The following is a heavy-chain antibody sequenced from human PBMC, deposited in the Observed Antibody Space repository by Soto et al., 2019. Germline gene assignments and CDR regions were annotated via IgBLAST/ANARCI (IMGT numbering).Heavy chain of an antibody. V-gene: IGHV3-33*01. CDR1: GFTFSSYG. Sequence: GGSLRLSCAASGFTFSSYGMHWVRQAPGKGLEWVAVIWYDGSNKYYADSVKGRFTISRDNSKNTLYLQMNSLRAEDTAVYYCARDGKEEMARRGVYYYYGMDVWGQGTTVTVSS. CDR3: ARDGKEEMARRGVYYYYGMDV. CDR2: IWYDGSNK. J-gene: IGHJ6*02. D-gene: IGHD5-12*01.